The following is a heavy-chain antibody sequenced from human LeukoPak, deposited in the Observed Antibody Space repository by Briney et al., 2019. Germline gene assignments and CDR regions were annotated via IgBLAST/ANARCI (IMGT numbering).Heavy chain of an antibody. CDR1: GFTFSSYW. J-gene: IGHJ6*03. CDR3: ARGGSIVGATGHYYYYYYMDV. D-gene: IGHD1-26*01. Sequence: GGSLRLSCAASGFTFSSYWMSWVRQAPGKGLEWVANIKQDGSEKYYVDSVKGRFTISRDNAKNSLYLQMNSLRAEDTAVYYCARGGSIVGATGHYYYYYYMDVWGKGTTVTVSS. V-gene: IGHV3-7*01. CDR2: IKQDGSEK.